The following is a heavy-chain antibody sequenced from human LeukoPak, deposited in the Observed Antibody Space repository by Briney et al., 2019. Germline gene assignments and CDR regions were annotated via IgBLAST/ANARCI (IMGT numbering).Heavy chain of an antibody. V-gene: IGHV4-59*01. Sequence: SETLSLTCTVSGGSISSYYWSWIRQPPGKGLEWIGYIYYSGSTNYNPSLKSRVTISVDTSKNQFSLKLSSVTAADTAVYYCARDRPYGAFDIWGQGTMVTVSS. CDR3: ARDRPYGAFDI. D-gene: IGHD3-10*01. J-gene: IGHJ3*02. CDR2: IYYSGST. CDR1: GGSISSYY.